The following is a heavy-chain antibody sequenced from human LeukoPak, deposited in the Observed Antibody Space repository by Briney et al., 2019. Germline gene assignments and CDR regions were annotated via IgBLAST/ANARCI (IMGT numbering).Heavy chain of an antibody. CDR3: AKKYSTGLDP. CDR1: GFTFSRYS. J-gene: IGHJ5*02. Sequence: GGSLRLSCAACGFTFSRYSMNWVRQAPGKGLEWVSDISGSGGSTYYADSVKGRFTISRDNSKNTLYLQMNSLRAEDTAVYYCAKKYSTGLDPWGQGTLVTVSS. D-gene: IGHD1-26*01. CDR2: ISGSGGST. V-gene: IGHV3-23*01.